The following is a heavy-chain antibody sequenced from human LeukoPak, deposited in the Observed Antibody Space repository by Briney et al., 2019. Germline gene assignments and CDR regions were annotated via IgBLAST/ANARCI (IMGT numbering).Heavy chain of an antibody. J-gene: IGHJ4*02. V-gene: IGHV3-9*01. CDR3: AKDNRRHYTSGPNPDSLH. CDR2: ISWNSGTI. D-gene: IGHD6-19*01. CDR1: GFIFNNYA. Sequence: GGSLRLSCAGSGFIFNNYAMHWVRQPPGKGLEWVSGISWNSGTIGYADSVRGRFTISRDNAKNSLYLQMDSLRVEDTAFYYCAKDNRRHYTSGPNPDSLHWGQGALVTVSS.